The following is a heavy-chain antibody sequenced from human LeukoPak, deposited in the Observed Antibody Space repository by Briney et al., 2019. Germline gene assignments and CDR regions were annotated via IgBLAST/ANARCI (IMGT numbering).Heavy chain of an antibody. CDR3: ARRTYSNYFFDY. CDR1: GFTFSDYY. Sequence: PGGSLRLSCAASGFTFSDYYMNWIRQAPGKGLEWVSYISGSGDSKFYADSVKGRFTISRDNAKNSLHLQMNSLRAEDTAVYYCARRTYSNYFFDYWGQGALVTVSS. J-gene: IGHJ4*02. V-gene: IGHV3-11*01. CDR2: ISGSGDSK. D-gene: IGHD4-11*01.